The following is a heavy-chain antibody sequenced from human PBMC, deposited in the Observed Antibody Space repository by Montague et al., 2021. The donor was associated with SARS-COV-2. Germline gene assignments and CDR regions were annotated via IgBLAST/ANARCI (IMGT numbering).Heavy chain of an antibody. CDR1: GGSFSGFQ. J-gene: IGHJ4*02. V-gene: IGHV4-34*01. CDR2: INQSGST. D-gene: IGHD3-10*01. Sequence: SETLSLTCALYGGSFSGFQWSWIRQSPGQGLEWIGEINQSGSTNYNVSLESRITMSLDTSTNQVSLELSSVTAADAAVYYCATSSSRSYYVGLDYWGQGTLVTVPS. CDR3: ATSSSRSYYVGLDY.